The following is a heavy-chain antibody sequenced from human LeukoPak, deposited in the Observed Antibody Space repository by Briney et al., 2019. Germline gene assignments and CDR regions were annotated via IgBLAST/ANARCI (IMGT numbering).Heavy chain of an antibody. CDR1: GFTFNRHP. J-gene: IGHJ6*03. V-gene: IGHV3-30*10. D-gene: IGHD6-6*01. Sequence: GGSPRLSCAASGFTFNRHPIHWVRQTPGKGFEWVAGVSQDGRNNYYTDSVKGRFTISRDNANNALSLQMNSLRVEDTAVYYCARQGSSLNYYHTYMDVWGNGTTVIVCS. CDR3: ARQGSSLNYYHTYMDV. CDR2: VSQDGRNN.